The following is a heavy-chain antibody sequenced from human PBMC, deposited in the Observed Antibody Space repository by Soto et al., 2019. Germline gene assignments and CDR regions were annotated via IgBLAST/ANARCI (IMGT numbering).Heavy chain of an antibody. D-gene: IGHD3-10*01. CDR1: GYTFTSYD. J-gene: IGHJ6*02. CDR3: ARGDYGSGSYYYYGMDV. Sequence: QVQLVQSGAEVKKPGASVKVSCKASGYTFTSYDINWVRQATGQGLEWMGWMNPNSGNTGYAQKFQGRVTMTRNTSISTAYKELSSLRSEDTAVYYCARGDYGSGSYYYYGMDVWGQGTTVTVSS. CDR2: MNPNSGNT. V-gene: IGHV1-8*01.